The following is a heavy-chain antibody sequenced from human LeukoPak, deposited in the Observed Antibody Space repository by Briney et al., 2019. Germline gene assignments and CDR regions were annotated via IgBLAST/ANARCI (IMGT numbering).Heavy chain of an antibody. Sequence: SETLSLTCTVSGGSISSYYWSWIRQPPGKGLEWIGYIYYSGSTNYNPSLKSRVTISVDTSKNQFSLKLSSVTAADTAVYYCARDLTSWDGFSDTFAIWGPGTRVTVSS. CDR2: IYYSGST. J-gene: IGHJ3*02. V-gene: IGHV4-59*01. D-gene: IGHD5-24*01. CDR1: GGSISSYY. CDR3: ARDLTSWDGFSDTFAI.